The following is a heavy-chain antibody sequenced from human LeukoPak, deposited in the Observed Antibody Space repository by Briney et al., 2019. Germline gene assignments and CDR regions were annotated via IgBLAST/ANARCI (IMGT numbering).Heavy chain of an antibody. J-gene: IGHJ5*02. CDR3: ARGGRRQQLVRRFDP. Sequence: SETLSLTCAVSGGSFSGCYWSWIRQPPGKGLEWIGEINHSGSTNYNPSLKSRGTISVDTSKNQFSLKLSSVTAADTAVYYCARGGRRQQLVRRFDPWGQGTLVTVSS. D-gene: IGHD6-13*01. CDR2: INHSGST. V-gene: IGHV4-34*01. CDR1: GGSFSGCY.